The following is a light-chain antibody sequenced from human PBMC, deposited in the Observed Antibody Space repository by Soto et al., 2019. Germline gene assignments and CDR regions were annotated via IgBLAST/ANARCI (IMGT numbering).Light chain of an antibody. V-gene: IGLV2-18*02. CDR1: SSDVGGSNG. Sequence: QSALTQPPSVSGSPGQSVAISCTGTSSDVGGSNGVSWYQQPPGTAPKLMIYDVSNRPSGVPDRFSGSKSGNTASLTISGLQAEDEGDYYCSSYTSSSTYVFGTATKVTVL. J-gene: IGLJ1*01. CDR3: SSYTSSSTYV. CDR2: DVS.